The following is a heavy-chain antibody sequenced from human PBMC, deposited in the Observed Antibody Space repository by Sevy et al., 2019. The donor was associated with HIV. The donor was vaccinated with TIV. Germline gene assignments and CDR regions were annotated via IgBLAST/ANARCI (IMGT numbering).Heavy chain of an antibody. V-gene: IGHV3-7*01. CDR2: INQDASEI. CDR1: GFTFSTSW. J-gene: IGHJ5*02. Sequence: GGSLRLSCAASGFTFSTSWMHWVRQAPGKGLEWVANINQDASEIYYVDSVKGRFTISRDNAKNSLYLQMNSLRVEDTAVYSCAGPWFDPWGQGTLVTVSS. CDR3: AGPWFDP.